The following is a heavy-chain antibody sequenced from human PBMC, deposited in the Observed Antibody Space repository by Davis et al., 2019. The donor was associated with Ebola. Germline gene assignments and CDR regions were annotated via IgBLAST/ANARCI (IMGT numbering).Heavy chain of an antibody. D-gene: IGHD6-19*01. CDR2: ISSSGSTI. Sequence: GGSLRLSCTSSGFTFSDYYMGWIRQAPGKGLEWVTYISSSGSTIYAADSVTGRFLISRDNAKNSLYLQMNSLRDEDTAVYYCARMGSGWDYWGQGTLVTVSS. CDR3: ARMGSGWDY. J-gene: IGHJ4*02. CDR1: GFTFSDYY. V-gene: IGHV3-11*04.